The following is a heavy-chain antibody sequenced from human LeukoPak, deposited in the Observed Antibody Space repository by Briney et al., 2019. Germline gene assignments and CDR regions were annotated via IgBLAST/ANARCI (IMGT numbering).Heavy chain of an antibody. CDR2: TSGSRGTT. CDR3: ARDTYEPGLIDF. D-gene: IGHD3-3*01. Sequence: GGSLRLSCSASGFTFSIFSINWVRQSPGKGLEWVSYTSGSRGTTYYADSVKGRFTIARDNAKNSLYLQMNSLRAEDTAVYFCARDTYEPGLIDFWGQGTLVSVSS. J-gene: IGHJ4*02. V-gene: IGHV3-48*04. CDR1: GFTFSIFS.